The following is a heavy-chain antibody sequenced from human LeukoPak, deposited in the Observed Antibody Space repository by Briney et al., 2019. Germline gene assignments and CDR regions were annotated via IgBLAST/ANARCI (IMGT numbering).Heavy chain of an antibody. Sequence: GGSLRLSCAASGFTFRSYAMSWVRQAPGKGLEWVSTIRGSGDSTYYVGSVKGRFTISRDNSKSTLYLQMNSLRAEDTAVYYCAKRRSSASPSPPGMDVWGHGTTVTVSS. J-gene: IGHJ6*02. CDR3: AKRRSSASPSPPGMDV. CDR2: IRGSGDST. CDR1: GFTFRSYA. V-gene: IGHV3-23*01. D-gene: IGHD2-2*01.